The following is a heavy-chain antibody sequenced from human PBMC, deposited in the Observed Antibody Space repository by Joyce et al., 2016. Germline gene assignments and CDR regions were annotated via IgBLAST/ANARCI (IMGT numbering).Heavy chain of an antibody. CDR2: IYPGDSDT. V-gene: IGHV5-51*01. D-gene: IGHD6-19*01. J-gene: IGHJ4*02. Sequence: EVQLVQSGAEVKKPGESLKISCKGSGYSFSSYWIGWVRQMPGKGLEWMGIIYPGDSDTRYRPSFQGQVTMSADKSISTAYLQWNTLKASDTAMYFCARAHSSGWYYFDSWGQGTLVTVSS. CDR1: GYSFSSYW. CDR3: ARAHSSGWYYFDS.